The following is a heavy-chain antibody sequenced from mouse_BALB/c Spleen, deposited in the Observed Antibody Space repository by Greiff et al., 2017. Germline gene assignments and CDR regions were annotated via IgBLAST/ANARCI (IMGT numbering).Heavy chain of an antibody. Sequence: VHLVESGPGLVAPSQSLSITCTVSGFSLTSYGVHWIRQPPGKDLEWLGVIWAGGSTNYNSALMSRLSISKDNSKSQVFLKMNSLQTDDTAMYYCARALTGVLDYWGQGTTLTVSS. V-gene: IGHV2-9*02. J-gene: IGHJ2*01. CDR2: IWAGGST. D-gene: IGHD4-1*01. CDR1: GFSLTSYG. CDR3: ARALTGVLDY.